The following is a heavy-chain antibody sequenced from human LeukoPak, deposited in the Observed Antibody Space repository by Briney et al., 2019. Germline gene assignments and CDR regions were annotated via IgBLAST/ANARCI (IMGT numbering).Heavy chain of an antibody. D-gene: IGHD1-14*01. CDR2: INPNSGDT. Sequence: PQASVKVSCKASGYTFTSYYMHWVRQAPGQGLEWMGRINPNSGDTNYAQKFQGRVTMTRDTSINTAYMELSRLRSDDTAVYYCARVSSPLQYNWFDPWGQGTLVAVSS. J-gene: IGHJ5*02. CDR1: GYTFTSYY. CDR3: ARVSSPLQYNWFDP. V-gene: IGHV1-2*06.